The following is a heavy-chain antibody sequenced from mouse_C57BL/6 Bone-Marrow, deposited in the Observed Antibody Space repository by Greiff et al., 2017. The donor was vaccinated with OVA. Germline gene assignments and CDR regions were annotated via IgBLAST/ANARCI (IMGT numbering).Heavy chain of an antibody. Sequence: HVQLQQSGAELVRPGTSVKVSCKASGYAFTNYLIEWVKQRPGQGLEWIGVINPGSGGTNYNEKFKGKATLTADKSSSTAYMQLSSLTSEDSAVYFCARVTTNYFDYWGQGTTLTVSS. D-gene: IGHD2-3*01. J-gene: IGHJ2*01. CDR2: INPGSGGT. V-gene: IGHV1-54*01. CDR3: ARVTTNYFDY. CDR1: GYAFTNYL.